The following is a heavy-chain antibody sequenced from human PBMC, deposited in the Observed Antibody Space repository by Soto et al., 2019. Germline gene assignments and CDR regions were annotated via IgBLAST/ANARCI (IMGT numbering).Heavy chain of an antibody. D-gene: IGHD3-3*01. V-gene: IGHV3-30*18. Sequence: QVRLVESGGGAVQPGMSLRLACAASGFTFNSYGLHWVRQAPGKGLEWVSLISFDGSKKYYADSVKGRFTISRDNSKKMLYLQMNSLRPEDTAVYYCVKPFYDFWSGYLLEYWGQGTLVTVSS. CDR1: GFTFNSYG. J-gene: IGHJ4*02. CDR3: VKPFYDFWSGYLLEY. CDR2: ISFDGSKK.